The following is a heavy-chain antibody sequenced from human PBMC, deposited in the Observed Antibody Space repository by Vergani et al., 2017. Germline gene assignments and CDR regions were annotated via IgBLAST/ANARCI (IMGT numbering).Heavy chain of an antibody. CDR1: NYSISRGYF. CDR2: IYSTGST. V-gene: IGHV4-31*03. D-gene: IGHD3-22*01. Sequence: QVQLQESGPGLVKPSETLSLTCTVSNYSISRGYFWGWIRQHPGKGLEWIGYIYSTGSTHHNPSLRRRINMSVDTSKNQFSLKLNSVTAADTAMYYCARMGGYDECDAFRIGYFDSWGPGILVTVSS. CDR3: ARMGGYDECDAFRIGYFDS. J-gene: IGHJ4*02.